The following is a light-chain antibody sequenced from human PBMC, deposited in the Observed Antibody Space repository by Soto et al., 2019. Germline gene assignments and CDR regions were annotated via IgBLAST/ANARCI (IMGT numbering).Light chain of an antibody. CDR1: QSVSSN. Sequence: EIVLTQSPATLSVPPGERATLSCRASQSVSSNLAWYQQKPGQAPRPLMYGASTRASGIPARFSGSRSGTEFTLTISSLQSEDFAVYYCQQYNDWPPTFGQGTKVEIK. CDR3: QQYNDWPPT. CDR2: GAS. J-gene: IGKJ1*01. V-gene: IGKV3-15*01.